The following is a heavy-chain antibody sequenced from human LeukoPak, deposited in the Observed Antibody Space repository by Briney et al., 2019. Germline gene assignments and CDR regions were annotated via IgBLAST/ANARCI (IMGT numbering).Heavy chain of an antibody. CDR1: GGSFSGYY. Sequence: ASETLSLTCAVYGGSFSGYYWSWIRQPPGKGLEWIGEINHSGSTNYNPSLKSRVTISVDTSKNQFSLKLSSVTAADTAVYYCARGSSILLWFGELGGWFDPWGQGTLVTVSS. CDR2: INHSGST. J-gene: IGHJ5*02. D-gene: IGHD3-10*01. V-gene: IGHV4-34*01. CDR3: ARGSSILLWFGELGGWFDP.